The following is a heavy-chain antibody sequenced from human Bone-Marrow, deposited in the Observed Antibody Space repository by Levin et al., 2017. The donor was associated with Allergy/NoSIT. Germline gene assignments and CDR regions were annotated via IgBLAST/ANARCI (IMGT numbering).Heavy chain of an antibody. CDR1: GFNFRVYA. CDR2: IDNRGTTR. D-gene: IGHD3-10*01. V-gene: IGHV3-23*05. CDR3: AKDVVLSSTDPFDV. J-gene: IGHJ3*01. Sequence: GASVKVSCAATGFNFRVYAMTWVREVPGGGLEWVSAIDNRGTTRYYSDSVRGRFSISRDNSKNTLYLEMNSLRVEDTAIYYCAKDVVLSSTDPFDVWGQGTMVTVSS.